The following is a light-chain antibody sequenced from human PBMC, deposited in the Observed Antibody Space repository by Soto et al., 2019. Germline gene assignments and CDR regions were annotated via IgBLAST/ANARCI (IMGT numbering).Light chain of an antibody. J-gene: IGKJ3*01. CDR2: DAS. Sequence: DIQMTQSPSTLSASVGDIVTITCRASQSISSWLAWYQQKPGKAPKLLSYDASSLESGVPSRFSGSGSGTEFTLTISSLQPDDFATYYCQQYNSYLFTFGPGTKVYIK. V-gene: IGKV1-5*01. CDR1: QSISSW. CDR3: QQYNSYLFT.